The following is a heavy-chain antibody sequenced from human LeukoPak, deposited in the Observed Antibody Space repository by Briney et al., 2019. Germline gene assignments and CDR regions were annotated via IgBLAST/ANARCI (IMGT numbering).Heavy chain of an antibody. CDR2: INPNNGDT. V-gene: IGHV1-2*02. CDR1: GCTFTAFY. CDR3: AREAGDNAYDF. Sequence: ASVKVSCKASGCTFTAFYFHWVRQAPGQGLECMGWINPNNGDTRYAQNFQGRVTMTRDTSITTVYLELSSLRSDDTAIYYCAREAGDNAYDFWGPGTMVTVSS. J-gene: IGHJ3*01. D-gene: IGHD1-14*01.